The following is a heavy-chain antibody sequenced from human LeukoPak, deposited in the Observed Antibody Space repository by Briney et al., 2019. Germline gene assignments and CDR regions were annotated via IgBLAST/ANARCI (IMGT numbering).Heavy chain of an antibody. CDR3: ARDYGSGTYAYGMDV. V-gene: IGHV3-30*04. Sequence: PGRSLRLSCAASGFTFSDHAMHWVRQAPGKGLEWVAVMSYDGSNKYSEYYADSVKGRFTISRDNSKNTLYLQMNSLRAEDTAVYYCARDYGSGTYAYGMDVWGQGTTVTVSS. D-gene: IGHD3-10*01. CDR1: GFTFSDHA. CDR2: MSYDGSNKYSE. J-gene: IGHJ6*02.